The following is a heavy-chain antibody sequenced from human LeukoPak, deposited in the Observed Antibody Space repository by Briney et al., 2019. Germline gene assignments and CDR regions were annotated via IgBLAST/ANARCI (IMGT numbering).Heavy chain of an antibody. CDR1: GGSISSYY. CDR2: IYYTGST. J-gene: IGHJ5*02. Sequence: PSETLSLTCTVSGGSISSYYWSWIRQPPGKGLEWIGYIYYTGSTNYNPSLKSRVTISVVTSKNQFSLKLSSVTAADTAVYYCARNVGRWFDPWGQGTLVTVPS. V-gene: IGHV4-59*01. CDR3: ARNVGRWFDP. D-gene: IGHD1-26*01.